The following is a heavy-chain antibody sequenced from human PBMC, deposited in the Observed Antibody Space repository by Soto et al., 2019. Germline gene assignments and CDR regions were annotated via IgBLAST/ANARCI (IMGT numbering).Heavy chain of an antibody. D-gene: IGHD6-19*01. CDR2: INPHSGGT. Sequence: PVEVPSKAAGYSFTDYYMHWVRQAPGQGLEWMGWINPHSGGTNSAQKFQGRVSMTRDTSTSTAYMELSRLRSDDTAVYYCARPNTSGCPSVWDVWG. V-gene: IGHV1-2*02. CDR1: GYSFTDYY. J-gene: IGHJ3*01. CDR3: ARPNTSGCPSVWDV.